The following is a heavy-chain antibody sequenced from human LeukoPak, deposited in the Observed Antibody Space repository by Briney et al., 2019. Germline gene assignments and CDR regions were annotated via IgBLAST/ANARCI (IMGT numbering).Heavy chain of an antibody. V-gene: IGHV3-23*01. CDR3: AKDGGHYDFWSGYYQSYFDY. J-gene: IGHJ4*02. CDR2: ISGSGGST. CDR1: GFTFSNSA. Sequence: GGSLRLSCAASGFTFSNSAISWVRQAPGKGLEWVSAISGSGGSTYYADSVKGRFTISRDNSKNTLYLQMNSLRAEDTAVYYCAKDGGHYDFWSGYYQSYFDYWGQGTLDTVSS. D-gene: IGHD3-3*01.